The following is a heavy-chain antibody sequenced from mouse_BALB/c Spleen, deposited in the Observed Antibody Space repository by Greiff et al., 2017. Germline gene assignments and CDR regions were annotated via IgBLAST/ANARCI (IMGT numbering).Heavy chain of an antibody. J-gene: IGHJ2*01. Sequence: VQLQQSGAELVKPGASVKLSCTASGFNIKDTYMHWVKQRPEQGLEWIGRIDPANGNTKYDPKFQGKATITADTPSNTAYLQLSSLTSEDTAVYYCARWDGYDGSLDYWGQGTTLTVSS. V-gene: IGHV14-3*02. CDR3: ARWDGYDGSLDY. CDR1: GFNIKDTY. D-gene: IGHD2-2*01. CDR2: IDPANGNT.